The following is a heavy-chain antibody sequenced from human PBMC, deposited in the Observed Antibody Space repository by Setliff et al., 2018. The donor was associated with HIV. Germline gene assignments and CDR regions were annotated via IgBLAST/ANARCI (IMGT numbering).Heavy chain of an antibody. Sequence: ETLRLSCAASGFTFSSYWMHWVRQAPGKGLVWVFGMNTDGSSTRYADSVKGRFTISRDDAKTSLYLQMNSLRAEDTAVYYCVRDLVYYYDNSGSFYVAEYFQHWGQGTLVTVSS. CDR3: VRDLVYYYDNSGSFYVAEYFQH. V-gene: IGHV3-74*01. CDR2: MNTDGSST. D-gene: IGHD3-22*01. CDR1: GFTFSSYW. J-gene: IGHJ1*01.